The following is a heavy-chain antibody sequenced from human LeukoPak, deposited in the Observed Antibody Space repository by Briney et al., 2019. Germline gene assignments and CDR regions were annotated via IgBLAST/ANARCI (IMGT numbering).Heavy chain of an antibody. D-gene: IGHD6-6*01. Sequence: SVKVSCKASGGTFSSYAISWVRQAPGQGLEWMGRIIPIFGTANYAQKFQGRVTITTDESTSTAYMELSSLRSEDTAVYYCARGGGEIAARPRCYYYYYMDVWGKGTTVTVSS. CDR2: IIPIFGTA. CDR3: ARGGGEIAARPRCYYYYYMDV. CDR1: GGTFSSYA. V-gene: IGHV1-69*05. J-gene: IGHJ6*03.